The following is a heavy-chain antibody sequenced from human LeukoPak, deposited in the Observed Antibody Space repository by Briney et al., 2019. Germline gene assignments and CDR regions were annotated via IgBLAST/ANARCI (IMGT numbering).Heavy chain of an antibody. CDR3: ARGPREAYYYDSSGYYAPFDY. D-gene: IGHD3-22*01. CDR2: IIPMFGTA. Sequence: SVKVSCKASGGTITSYVMTWVRQAPGQGLEWMGGIIPMFGTADYAQKFQGRVTITADKSTSTAYMELSSLRSEDTAVYYCARGPREAYYYDSSGYYAPFDYWGQGTLVTVSS. V-gene: IGHV1-69*06. J-gene: IGHJ4*02. CDR1: GGTITSYV.